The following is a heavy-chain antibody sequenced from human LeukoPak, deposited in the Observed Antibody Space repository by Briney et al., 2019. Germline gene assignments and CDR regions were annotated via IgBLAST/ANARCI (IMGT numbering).Heavy chain of an antibody. J-gene: IGHJ6*03. CDR3: ARVGVVPADTLNGYYYYMDV. Sequence: SVKVSCKASGGTFSSYAISWVRQAPGQGLEWMGGIIPIFGTANYAQKFQGRVTMTRNTSISTAYMELSSLRSEDTAVYYCARVGVVPADTLNGYYYYMDVWGKGTTVTISS. D-gene: IGHD2-2*01. V-gene: IGHV1-69*05. CDR1: GGTFSSYA. CDR2: IIPIFGTA.